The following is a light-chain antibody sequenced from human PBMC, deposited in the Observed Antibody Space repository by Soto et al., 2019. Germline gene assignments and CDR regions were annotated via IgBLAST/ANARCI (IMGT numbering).Light chain of an antibody. V-gene: IGLV2-8*01. CDR1: SSDVGGYNY. Sequence: QSVVTQPPSASGSPGQSVAISCTGTSSDVGGYNYVSWYQQHPGKAPKVMIYEVSKRPSGVPDRFSGSKSGNTASLTVSGLQAEDEAHYYCSSYAGSRVFGGGTKLTVL. CDR2: EVS. CDR3: SSYAGSRV. J-gene: IGLJ3*02.